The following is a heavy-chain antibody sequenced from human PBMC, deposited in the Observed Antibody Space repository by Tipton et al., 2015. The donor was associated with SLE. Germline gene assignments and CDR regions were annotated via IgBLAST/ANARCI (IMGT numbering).Heavy chain of an antibody. CDR1: GVSVSSHY. CDR3: ARSAGYGSNWAHFDY. J-gene: IGHJ4*02. CDR2: ISYRGAT. D-gene: IGHD6-13*01. V-gene: IGHV4-59*02. Sequence: TLSLTCTVSGVSVSSHYWSWIRQSPGKGLEWIGYISYRGATNYNPSLKSRVTISVDTSKNQFSLKLSSVTAADTAVYYCARSAGYGSNWAHFDYWGQGTLVTVSS.